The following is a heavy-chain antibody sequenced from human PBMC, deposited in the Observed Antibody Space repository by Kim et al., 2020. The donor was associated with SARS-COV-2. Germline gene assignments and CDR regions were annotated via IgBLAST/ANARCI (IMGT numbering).Heavy chain of an antibody. V-gene: IGHV5-51*01. CDR3: TRQSRVEWGMDV. J-gene: IGHJ6*02. CDR1: GYSFNKYW. CDR2: IFPDDSDI. Sequence: GESLKISCQGSGYSFNKYWIGWVRQKPGKGLEWIGIIFPDDSDIRYSPSFQGQVTISADKSNTTAYLQWSGLKASDTAMYYCTRQSRVEWGMDVWGRGTTVTVSS. D-gene: IGHD3-3*01.